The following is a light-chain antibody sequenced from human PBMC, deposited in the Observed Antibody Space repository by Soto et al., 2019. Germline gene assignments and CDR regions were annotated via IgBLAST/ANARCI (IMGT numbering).Light chain of an antibody. CDR2: DVS. Sequence: LTQGEWVAGGARRTITISSTGTSRDVSGYNYVSWYQQHPGKAPKLMIYDVSNRPSGVSNRFSGSKSGNTASLTISGLQAEDEADYYCSSYTSSSTPSDVFGTGTKVTVL. CDR3: SSYTSSSTPSDV. J-gene: IGLJ1*01. CDR1: SRDVSGYNY. V-gene: IGLV2-14*01.